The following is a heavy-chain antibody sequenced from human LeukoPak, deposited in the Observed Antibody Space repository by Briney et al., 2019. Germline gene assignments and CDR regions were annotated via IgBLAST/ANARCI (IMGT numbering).Heavy chain of an antibody. V-gene: IGHV4-34*01. J-gene: IGHJ6*03. CDR2: INHSGST. Sequence: SETLSLTCAVYGGSFSGYYWSWIRQPPGKGLEWIGEINHSGSTNYNPSLKSRVTISVDTSKNKFSLKLSSVTAADTAVYYCARDGGYYYMDVWGKGTTVTVSS. D-gene: IGHD3-16*01. CDR3: ARDGGYYYMDV. CDR1: GGSFSGYY.